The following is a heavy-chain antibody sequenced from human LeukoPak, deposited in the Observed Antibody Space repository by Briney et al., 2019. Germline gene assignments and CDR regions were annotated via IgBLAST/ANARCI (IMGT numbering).Heavy chain of an antibody. J-gene: IGHJ4*02. CDR1: GFTFSSYA. Sequence: GRSLRLSCAASGFTFSSYAMHWVRQAPGKGLEWVAVISYDGSNKYYADSVKGRFTISRDNSKNTLYLQMNSLRAEDTAVYYCARVSDYPKEKFDFWGQGTLVTVSS. V-gene: IGHV3-30-3*01. CDR2: ISYDGSNK. D-gene: IGHD3/OR15-3a*01. CDR3: ARVSDYPKEKFDF.